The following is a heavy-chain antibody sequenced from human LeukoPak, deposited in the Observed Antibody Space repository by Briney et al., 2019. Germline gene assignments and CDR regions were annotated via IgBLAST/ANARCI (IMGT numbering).Heavy chain of an antibody. CDR3: ARADTMIVAPGDY. D-gene: IGHD3-22*01. V-gene: IGHV1-2*02. J-gene: IGHJ4*02. Sequence: GASVKVSCKASGYTFTGYMHWVRQAPGQGLEWMGWINPNSGGTNYAQKFQGRVTMTRDTSISTAYMELSRLRSDDTAVYYCARADTMIVAPGDYWGQGTLVTVSS. CDR2: INPNSGGT. CDR1: GYTFTGY.